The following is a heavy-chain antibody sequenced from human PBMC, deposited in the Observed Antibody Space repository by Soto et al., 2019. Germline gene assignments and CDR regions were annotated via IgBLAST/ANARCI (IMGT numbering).Heavy chain of an antibody. D-gene: IGHD6-19*01. J-gene: IGHJ6*03. Sequence: QDQLVQSGAEVKKPGASVTVSCKASGYSFTNYGVTWVRQAPGQGLEWMGWISAFNGNTHYAQNLEGSGTTTTDAPTSTACMELRSLRSDDTAVYYWARDRGVATPVAGTAHYDCSMDAWGKGTTVTVSS. CDR2: ISAFNGNT. CDR3: ARDRGVATPVAGTAHYDCSMDA. V-gene: IGHV1-18*01. CDR1: GYSFTNYG.